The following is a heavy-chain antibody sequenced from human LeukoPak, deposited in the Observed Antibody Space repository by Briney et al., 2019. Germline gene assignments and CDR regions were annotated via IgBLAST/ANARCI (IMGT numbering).Heavy chain of an antibody. CDR3: ARCYDDDSSGYGLFDY. CDR2: ISYDGSNK. CDR1: GFTFSSYA. D-gene: IGHD3-22*01. Sequence: GGSLRLSCAASGFTFSSYAMHWVRQAPGKGLEWVAVISYDGSNKYYADSVNGRFNISRDNSKNTLNLQVNSLRADDTAVYYCARCYDDDSSGYGLFDYWGQGTLVTVSS. J-gene: IGHJ4*02. V-gene: IGHV3-30-3*01.